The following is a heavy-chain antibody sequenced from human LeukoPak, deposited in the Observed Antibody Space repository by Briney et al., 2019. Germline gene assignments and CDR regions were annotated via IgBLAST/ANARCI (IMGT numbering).Heavy chain of an antibody. CDR1: GFTFSSYW. V-gene: IGHV3-7*01. CDR2: IKQDGSEE. CDR3: ARDDYVWGVNYYYYYMDV. J-gene: IGHJ6*03. D-gene: IGHD3-16*01. Sequence: GGSLRLSCAASGFTFSSYWMSWVRQAPGKGLEWVANIKQDGSEEYYVDSVKGRFTISRDNAKNSLYLQMNSLRAEDTAVYYCARDDYVWGVNYYYYYMDVWGKGTTVTVSS.